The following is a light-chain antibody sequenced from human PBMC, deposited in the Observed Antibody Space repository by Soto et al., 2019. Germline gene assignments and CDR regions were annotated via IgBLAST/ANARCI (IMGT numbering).Light chain of an antibody. CDR2: EGS. CDR1: SRDVGSYNL. J-gene: IGLJ1*01. CDR3: CSYAGSSTYV. V-gene: IGLV2-23*01. Sequence: QSPVTHPNPPSGSTGQSMTISRTGTSRDVGSYNLVSWYQQHPGKAPKLMIYEGSKRPSGVSNRFSGSKSGNTASLTISGLQAEDEADYYCCSYAGSSTYVFGTGTKVTVL.